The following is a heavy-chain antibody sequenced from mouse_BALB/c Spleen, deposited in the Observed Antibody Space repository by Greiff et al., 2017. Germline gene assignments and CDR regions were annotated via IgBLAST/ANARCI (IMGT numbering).Heavy chain of an antibody. CDR3: ARDDSSGYVAY. V-gene: IGHV2-6-7*01. D-gene: IGHD3-2*01. J-gene: IGHJ3*01. CDR2: IWGDGST. CDR1: GFSLTGYG. Sequence: QVQLQQSGPGLVAPSQSLSITCTVSGFSLTGYGVNWVRQPPGKGLEWLGMIWGDGSTDYNSALKSRLSISKDNSKSQVFLKMSSLQTDDTARYYCARDDSSGYVAYWGQGTLVTVSA.